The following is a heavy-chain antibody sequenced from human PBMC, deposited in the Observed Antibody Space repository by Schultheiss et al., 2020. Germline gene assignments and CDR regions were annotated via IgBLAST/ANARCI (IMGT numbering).Heavy chain of an antibody. CDR1: GFTFSSYA. Sequence: GSLRLACAASGFTFSSYAMHWVRQAPGKGLEWVAVISYDGSNKYYADSVKGRFTISRDNAKNSLYLQMNSLRAEDTALYYCAKEYDFWSGYGGMDVWGQGTTVTVSS. D-gene: IGHD3-3*01. J-gene: IGHJ6*02. V-gene: IGHV3-30-3*01. CDR3: AKEYDFWSGYGGMDV. CDR2: ISYDGSNK.